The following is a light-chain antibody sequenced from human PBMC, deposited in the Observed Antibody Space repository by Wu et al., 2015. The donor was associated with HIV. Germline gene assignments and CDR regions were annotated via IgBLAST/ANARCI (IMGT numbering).Light chain of an antibody. CDR1: HDIKNF. J-gene: IGKJ1*01. CDR3: QNYDAVPRT. V-gene: IGKV1-27*01. Sequence: DIQMTQSPSSLSASIGDRVTITCRASHDIKNFLAWYQHKAGKVPTLLIFSASSLFSGVPSRFRGSGSGTDFTLTIDSLQPEDVATYYCQNYDAVPRTFGQGTTVE. CDR2: SAS.